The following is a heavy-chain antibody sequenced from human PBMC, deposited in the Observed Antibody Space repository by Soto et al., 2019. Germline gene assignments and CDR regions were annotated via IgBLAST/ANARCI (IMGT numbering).Heavy chain of an antibody. D-gene: IGHD5-12*01. CDR2: IYYSGST. V-gene: IGHV4-39*02. J-gene: IGHJ2*01. CDR1: GGSISSSSYY. CDR3: AREGGIVATSNRYFDL. Sequence: SETLSLTCTVSGGSISSSSYYWGWIRQPPGKGLEWIGSIYYSGSTYYNPSLKSRVTISVDTSKNQFSLKLSSVTAADTAVYYCAREGGIVATSNRYFDLWGRGTLVTVSS.